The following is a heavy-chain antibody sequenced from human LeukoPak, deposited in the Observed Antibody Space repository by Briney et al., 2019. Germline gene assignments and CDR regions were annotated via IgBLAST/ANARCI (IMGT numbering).Heavy chain of an antibody. CDR3: ARGQVGAHHYYFDY. Sequence: ASVKVSCEASGGTFSSYAISWVRQAPGQGLEWMGGIIPIFGTANYAQKFQGRVTITADESTSTAYMELSSLRSEDTAVYYCARGQVGAHHYYFDYWGQGTLVTVSS. CDR2: IIPIFGTA. CDR1: GGTFSSYA. D-gene: IGHD1-26*01. J-gene: IGHJ4*02. V-gene: IGHV1-69*13.